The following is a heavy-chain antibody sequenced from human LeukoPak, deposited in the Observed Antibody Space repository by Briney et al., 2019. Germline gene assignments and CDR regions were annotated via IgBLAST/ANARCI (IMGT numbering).Heavy chain of an antibody. CDR1: GFTFCSYG. V-gene: IGHV3-30*02. CDR3: AREADYGSGSYPFDY. CDR2: IRYDGSNK. D-gene: IGHD3-10*01. J-gene: IGHJ4*02. Sequence: GGSLRLSCAASGFTFCSYGMHWVRQAPGKGLEWVAFIRYDGSNKYYADSVRGRFTISRDNSKNTLYLQMNSLRAEDTAVYYCAREADYGSGSYPFDYWGQGTLVTVSS.